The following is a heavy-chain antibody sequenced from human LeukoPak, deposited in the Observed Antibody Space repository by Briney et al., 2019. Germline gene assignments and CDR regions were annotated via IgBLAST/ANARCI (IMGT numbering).Heavy chain of an antibody. CDR1: GFTVSSNY. CDR2: IYSGGTT. CDR3: ARTRPDSSGWYEFDY. J-gene: IGHJ4*02. D-gene: IGHD6-19*01. Sequence: GGSLRLSCAASGFTVSSNYMSWVRQAPGRGLEWVSVIYSGGTTYYADSVKGRFTISRDNSKNTLYLQMNSLGAEDTAMYYCARTRPDSSGWYEFDYWGQGTLVTVSS. V-gene: IGHV3-53*01.